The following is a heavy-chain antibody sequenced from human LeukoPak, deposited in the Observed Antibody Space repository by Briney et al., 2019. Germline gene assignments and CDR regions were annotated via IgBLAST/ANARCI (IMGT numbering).Heavy chain of an antibody. CDR2: ISAYKGNT. V-gene: IGHV1-18*01. CDR1: GYTFTSYS. Sequence: SVKVSCKASGYTFTSYSISWGPQAPGQGLEWMGWISAYKGNTNSAQNLQGRVTMTPDTSTSKAYVELRSLRSDDTAVYYCARGLARKGGIAAVWVWFDPWGQGTLVTVSS. CDR3: ARGLARKGGIAAVWVWFDP. D-gene: IGHD6-13*01. J-gene: IGHJ5*02.